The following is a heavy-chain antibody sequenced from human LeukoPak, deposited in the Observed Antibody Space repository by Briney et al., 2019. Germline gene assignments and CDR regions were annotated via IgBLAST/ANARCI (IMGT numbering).Heavy chain of an antibody. CDR3: VGYHSESPAP. J-gene: IGHJ5*02. Sequence: PGGSLRLSCAASGFTINTNYMSWVRQAPGKGLEWVSGIYTGNRTIYADSVRGGFTISRDNSKNTFYLQMNSLRAEDTAVYYCVGYHSESPAPWGQGTLVTVSS. CDR2: IYTGNRT. V-gene: IGHV3-53*01. D-gene: IGHD3-10*01. CDR1: GFTINTNY.